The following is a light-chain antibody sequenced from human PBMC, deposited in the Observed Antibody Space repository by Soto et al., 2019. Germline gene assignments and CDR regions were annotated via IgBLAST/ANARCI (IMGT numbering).Light chain of an antibody. CDR2: SAS. V-gene: IGKV1-12*01. CDR3: QQTYTAPYT. Sequence: IQMTQSPSSVSASVGDRVTITCRASQAISSWLAWYQQKPGRAPKLLIYSASSLQNGAPSRFTGSGSGTDFTLTITSLQPDDTAIYYCQQTYTAPYTFGQGTKLEIK. CDR1: QAISSW. J-gene: IGKJ2*01.